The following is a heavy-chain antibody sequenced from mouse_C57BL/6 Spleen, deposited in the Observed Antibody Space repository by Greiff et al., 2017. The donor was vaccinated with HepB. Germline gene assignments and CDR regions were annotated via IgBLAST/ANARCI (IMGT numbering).Heavy chain of an antibody. D-gene: IGHD2-4*01. Sequence: VQLQQSGPELVKPGASVKISCKASGYAFSSSWMNWVKQRPGKGLEWIGRIYPGDGDTNYNGKFKGKATLTADKSSSTAYMQLSSLTSEDSAVYFGARGRGVYYDYDEGFDYWGQGTTLTVSS. CDR3: ARGRGVYYDYDEGFDY. CDR2: IYPGDGDT. V-gene: IGHV1-82*01. J-gene: IGHJ2*01. CDR1: GYAFSSSW.